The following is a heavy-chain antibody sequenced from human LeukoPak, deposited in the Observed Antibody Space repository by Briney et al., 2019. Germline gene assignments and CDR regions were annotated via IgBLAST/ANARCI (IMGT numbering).Heavy chain of an antibody. Sequence: GGSLRLSCAASGFTFSSYWMSWVRQAPGKGLEWVANIKQDGSGKYYVDSVKGRFTISRDNAKNSLYLQMNSLRAEDTAVYYCARDDLIAVAGTDYWGQGTLVTVSS. CDR1: GFTFSSYW. CDR2: IKQDGSGK. J-gene: IGHJ4*02. V-gene: IGHV3-7*01. D-gene: IGHD6-19*01. CDR3: ARDDLIAVAGTDY.